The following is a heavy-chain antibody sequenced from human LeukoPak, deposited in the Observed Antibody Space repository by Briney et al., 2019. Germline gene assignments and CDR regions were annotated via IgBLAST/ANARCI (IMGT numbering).Heavy chain of an antibody. CDR3: ASSTRYGDYPFDY. CDR2: IIPIFGTA. CDR1: GGTFSSYA. V-gene: IGHV1-69*05. Sequence: GSSVKVSCKASGGTFSSYAISWVRQAPGQGLEWMGGIIPIFGTANYAQKFQGRVTITTDESTSTAYMELSSLRSEDTAVYYCASSTRYGDYPFDYWGQGTLVTVSS. J-gene: IGHJ4*02. D-gene: IGHD4-17*01.